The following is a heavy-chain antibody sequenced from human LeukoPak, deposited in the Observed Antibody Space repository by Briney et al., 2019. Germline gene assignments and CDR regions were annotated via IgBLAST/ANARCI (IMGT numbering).Heavy chain of an antibody. D-gene: IGHD2-15*01. CDR1: GDSVSSSSAA. CDR2: TYYRSKWYN. Sequence: SQTLSLTCAISGDSVSSSSAARNWIRQSPSRGLEWLGRTYYRSKWYNDYAVSVKSRITINPGTSKNQFSLQLNSVTPEDTAVYYCAKSRSCSGGSCYSDYFDYWGQGTLVTVSS. J-gene: IGHJ4*02. CDR3: AKSRSCSGGSCYSDYFDY. V-gene: IGHV6-1*01.